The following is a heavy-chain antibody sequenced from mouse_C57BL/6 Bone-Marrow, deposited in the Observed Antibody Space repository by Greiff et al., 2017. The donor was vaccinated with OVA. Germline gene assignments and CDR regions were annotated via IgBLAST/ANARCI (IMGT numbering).Heavy chain of an antibody. CDR3: ARSYYYGSSYWYFDV. D-gene: IGHD1-1*01. CDR1: GYSITSDY. J-gene: IGHJ1*03. CDR2: ISYSGST. Sequence: DVQLQESGPGLAKPSQTLSLTCSVTGYSITSDYWNWIRKFPGNKLEYMGYISYSGSTYYNPSLNSRISITRDTSKNQYYLQLNSVTTEDTATYYCARSYYYGSSYWYFDVWGTGTTVTVSS. V-gene: IGHV3-8*01.